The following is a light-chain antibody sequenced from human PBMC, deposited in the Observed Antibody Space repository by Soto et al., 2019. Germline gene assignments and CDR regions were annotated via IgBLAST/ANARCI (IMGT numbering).Light chain of an antibody. CDR3: QQYNSFSWT. V-gene: IGKV1-5*03. Sequence: DIQMTQSPYTLSAHVGDIVNISCRASQSVNSWLAWYQQKPGKAPKLLIYKASTLESGVPSRFGGSGSGTEFTLTITGLQPEDFATYYCQQYNSFSWTFGQGTKV. CDR1: QSVNSW. CDR2: KAS. J-gene: IGKJ1*01.